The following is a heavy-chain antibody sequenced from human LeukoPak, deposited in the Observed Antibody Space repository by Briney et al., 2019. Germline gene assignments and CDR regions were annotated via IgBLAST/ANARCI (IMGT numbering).Heavy chain of an antibody. D-gene: IGHD6-13*01. J-gene: IGHJ4*02. V-gene: IGHV3-21*01. Sequence: PGGSLRLSCAASGFTFSSYSMNWVRQAPGKGLEWVSSISSRSSYIYYADSVKGRFTISRDNAKNSLYLQMNSLRAEDTAVYYCAKPPPDSSSWLFDYWGQGILVTVSS. CDR1: GFTFSSYS. CDR2: ISSRSSYI. CDR3: AKPPPDSSSWLFDY.